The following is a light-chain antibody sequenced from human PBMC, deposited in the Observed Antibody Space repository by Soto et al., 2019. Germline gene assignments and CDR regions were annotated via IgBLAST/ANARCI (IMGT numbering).Light chain of an antibody. CDR1: SSDIGGYNF. CDR2: DVI. Sequence: QSALTQPASVSGSPGQAITMSCTGTSSDIGGYNFVSWYQQQPGKATKLMIYDVINRPTGVSNHFSGSKSGNTASLTISGLQAEDEADYYCSSYTSSSTPSFAGGTKPTLL. J-gene: IGLJ2*01. V-gene: IGLV2-14*03. CDR3: SSYTSSSTPS.